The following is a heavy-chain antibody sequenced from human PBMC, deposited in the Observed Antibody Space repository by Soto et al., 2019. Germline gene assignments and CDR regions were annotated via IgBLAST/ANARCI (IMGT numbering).Heavy chain of an antibody. CDR3: ARGLAVAGSDYYYYTDV. J-gene: IGHJ6*03. Sequence: VQLQQWGAGLLTPSETLSLTGAVYGGSFRGYYWIWIRQPPGKGLECIGEINHSGSTNYNPSLKSRVTLSVATSKNQFSLQLSAVTAADTAVYYCARGLAVAGSDYYYYTDVWGKGTTVTVAS. CDR1: GGSFRGYY. V-gene: IGHV4-34*01. D-gene: IGHD6-19*01. CDR2: INHSGST.